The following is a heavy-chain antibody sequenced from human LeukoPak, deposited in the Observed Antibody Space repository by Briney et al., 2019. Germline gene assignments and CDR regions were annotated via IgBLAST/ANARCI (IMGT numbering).Heavy chain of an antibody. CDR3: AKLTMVRGVSRDTFDY. J-gene: IGHJ4*02. V-gene: IGHV3-30*18. D-gene: IGHD3-10*01. Sequence: GGSLRLSCVASGFTFNKYGIHWVRQAPGKGLEWAAVISYDGSNKYYADSVKGRFTISRDNSKNTLYLQMNSLRAEDTAVYYCAKLTMVRGVSRDTFDYWGQGTLVTVSS. CDR2: ISYDGSNK. CDR1: GFTFNKYG.